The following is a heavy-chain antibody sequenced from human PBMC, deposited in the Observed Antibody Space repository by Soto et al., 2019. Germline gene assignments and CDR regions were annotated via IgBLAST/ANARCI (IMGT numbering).Heavy chain of an antibody. Sequence: ASVKVSCKASGYTFTSYYMHWVRQAPGQGLEWMGIINPSGGSTSYAQKFQGRVTMTRDTSTSTVYMELSSLRSEDTAVYYCARDLRALGDRLLSRGRGWFDPWGQGTLVTVSS. D-gene: IGHD2-2*01. CDR2: INPSGGST. CDR3: ARDLRALGDRLLSRGRGWFDP. CDR1: GYTFTSYY. V-gene: IGHV1-46*01. J-gene: IGHJ5*02.